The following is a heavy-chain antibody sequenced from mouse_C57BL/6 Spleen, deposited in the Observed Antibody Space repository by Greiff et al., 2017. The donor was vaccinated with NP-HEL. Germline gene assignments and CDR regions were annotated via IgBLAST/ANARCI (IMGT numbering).Heavy chain of an antibody. CDR3: ARRAITTVNAMDY. V-gene: IGHV1-69*01. D-gene: IGHD1-1*01. Sequence: QVQLQQPGAELVMPGASVKLSCKASGYTFTSYWMHWVKQRPGQGLEWIGEIDPSDSYTNYNQKFKGKSTLTVDTSSSTAYMQLSSLTSEDSAVYYCARRAITTVNAMDYWGQGTSVTVSS. CDR1: GYTFTSYW. CDR2: IDPSDSYT. J-gene: IGHJ4*01.